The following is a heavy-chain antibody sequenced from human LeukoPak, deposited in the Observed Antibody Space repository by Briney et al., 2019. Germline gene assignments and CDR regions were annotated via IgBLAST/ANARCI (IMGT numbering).Heavy chain of an antibody. V-gene: IGHV4-34*01. J-gene: IGHJ2*01. CDR2: IDHSGST. D-gene: IGHD4-17*01. CDR3: ARGYGDYEGYWYFDL. Sequence: SETLSLTCAVYGGSFSGYYWSWIRQPPGKGLEWIGEIDHSGSTNYNPSLKSRVTISVDTSKNQFSLKPSSVTAADTAVYYCARGYGDYEGYWYFDLWGRGTLVTVSS. CDR1: GGSFSGYY.